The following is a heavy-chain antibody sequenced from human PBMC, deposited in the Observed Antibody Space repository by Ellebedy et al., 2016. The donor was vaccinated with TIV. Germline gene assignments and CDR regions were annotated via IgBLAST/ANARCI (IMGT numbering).Heavy chain of an antibody. Sequence: PGGSLRLSCAASGFTFSSSAMSWVRQAPGKGLEWVSAISGRGVSTYYADSVKGRFTISRDNSKNTVDLQMNSLRAEDTAVYYCAKDRTPGDGFWVFDQWGQGTLVTVSS. CDR3: AKDRTPGDGFWVFDQ. CDR1: GFTFSSSA. D-gene: IGHD2-21*01. J-gene: IGHJ4*02. V-gene: IGHV3-23*01. CDR2: ISGRGVST.